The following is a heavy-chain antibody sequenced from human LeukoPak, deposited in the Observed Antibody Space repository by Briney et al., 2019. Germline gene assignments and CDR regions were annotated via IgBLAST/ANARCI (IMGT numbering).Heavy chain of an antibody. D-gene: IGHD6-19*01. CDR1: GGSISSYY. J-gene: IGHJ4*02. V-gene: IGHV4-59*01. CDR3: ARVRLQWLVDY. CDR2: IYYSGST. Sequence: SETLSLTCTVSGGSISSYYWSWIRQPPGKGLEWIGYIYYSGSTNYNPSLKSRVTISVDTSKNQFSLKLSSVTAADTAVYYCARVRLQWLVDYWGQGTLVTVSS.